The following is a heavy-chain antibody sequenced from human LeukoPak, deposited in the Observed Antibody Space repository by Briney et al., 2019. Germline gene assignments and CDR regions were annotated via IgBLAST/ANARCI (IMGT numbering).Heavy chain of an antibody. CDR3: ARDLGSGVAGTR. V-gene: IGHV3-30-3*01. CDR2: ISYDGSNK. CDR1: GFTFSSYA. Sequence: GGSLRLSCAASGFTFSSYAMHWVRQAPGKGLEWVAVISYDGSNKYYADSVKGRFTISRDNSKNTLYLQMNSLRAEDTAVYYCARDLGSGVAGTRWGQGTLVTVSS. J-gene: IGHJ4*02. D-gene: IGHD6-19*01.